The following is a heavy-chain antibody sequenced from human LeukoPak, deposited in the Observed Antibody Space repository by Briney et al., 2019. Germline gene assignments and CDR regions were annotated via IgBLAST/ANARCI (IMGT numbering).Heavy chain of an antibody. CDR2: IYYSGST. D-gene: IGHD2-2*01. CDR1: GGSISSSSYY. J-gene: IGHJ4*02. V-gene: IGHV4-39*01. Sequence: SETLSLTCTVSGGSISSSSYYWGWIRQPPGEGLEWIGSIYYSGSTYYNPSLKSRVTISVDTSKNQLSLKLSSVTAADTAVYYCARRYPYCSSTSCYPLPYFDYWGQGTLVTVSS. CDR3: ARRYPYCSSTSCYPLPYFDY.